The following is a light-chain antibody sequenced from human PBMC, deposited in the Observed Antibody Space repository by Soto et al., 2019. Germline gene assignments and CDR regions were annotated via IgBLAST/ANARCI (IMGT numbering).Light chain of an antibody. CDR2: GAS. J-gene: IGKJ2*01. CDR1: QSVSSNY. Sequence: EIVLTQSPGTLSLSPGERATLSCRASQSVSSNYLAWYQQKPGQTPRLLVYGASSRATGIPDRFSGSGSGTDFILTISRLAPEDFVEFYCHQYSNSPYTFGQGTKLEIK. CDR3: HQYSNSPYT. V-gene: IGKV3-20*01.